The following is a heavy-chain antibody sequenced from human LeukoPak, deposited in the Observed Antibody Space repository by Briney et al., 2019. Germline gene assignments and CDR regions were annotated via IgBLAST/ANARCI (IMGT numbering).Heavy chain of an antibody. CDR2: ISGSGGST. D-gene: IGHD3-10*01. CDR3: ARVRGSGSYYPANYYYYGMDV. V-gene: IGHV3-23*01. CDR1: GFTFSSYA. Sequence: GGSLRLSCAASGFTFSSYAMSWVRQAPGKGLEWVSAISGSGGSTYYADSVKGRFTISRDNSKNTLYLQMNSLRAEDTAVYYCARVRGSGSYYPANYYYYGMDVWGQGTTVTVSS. J-gene: IGHJ6*02.